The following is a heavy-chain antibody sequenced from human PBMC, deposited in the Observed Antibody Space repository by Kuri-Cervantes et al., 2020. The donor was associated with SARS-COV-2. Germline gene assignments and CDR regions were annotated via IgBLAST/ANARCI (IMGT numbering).Heavy chain of an antibody. CDR3: ARTARHFDL. J-gene: IGHJ2*01. CDR2: IYYSGST. Sequence: SETLSLTCIVSGGSISSYYWSWIRQPPGKGLEWIGYIYYSGSTNYNPSLKSRVTISVDTSKNQFSLKLSSVTAADTAVYYCARTARHFDLWGRGTLVTVSS. V-gene: IGHV4-59*12. CDR1: GGSISSYY. D-gene: IGHD5-18*01.